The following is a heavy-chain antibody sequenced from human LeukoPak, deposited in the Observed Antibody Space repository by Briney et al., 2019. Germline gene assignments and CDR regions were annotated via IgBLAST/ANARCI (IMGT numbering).Heavy chain of an antibody. CDR1: GFTFSSYG. J-gene: IGHJ4*02. CDR3: AKENDFVY. D-gene: IGHD3-3*01. V-gene: IGHV3-30*18. CDR2: ISFDGSNQ. Sequence: PGRSLRLSCAASGFTFSSYGMHWVRQAPGKGLEWVALISFDGSNQYYADSVKGRFTISRDNSKSTLYLQMNSLRAEDTAVYYCAKENDFVYWGQGTLVTVSS.